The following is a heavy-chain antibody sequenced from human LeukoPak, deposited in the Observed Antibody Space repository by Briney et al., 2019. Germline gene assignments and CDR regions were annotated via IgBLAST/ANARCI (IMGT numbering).Heavy chain of an antibody. J-gene: IGHJ4*02. V-gene: IGHV3-23*01. CDR2: ITGSGSGI. CDR3: AKWGDYDVLSGYYVSDY. D-gene: IGHD3-9*01. Sequence: GGSLRLSCAASGFTFSNYAMSWVRQAPGKGLEWVSAITGSGSGIYYADSMKSRFTISRDNSKNTLYLQINSLRAEDTAVYYCAKWGDYDVLSGYYVSDYWGQGTLVTVSS. CDR1: GFTFSNYA.